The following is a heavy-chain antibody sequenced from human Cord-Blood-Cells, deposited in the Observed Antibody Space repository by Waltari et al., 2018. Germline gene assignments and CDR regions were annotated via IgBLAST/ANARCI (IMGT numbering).Heavy chain of an antibody. V-gene: IGHV4-34*01. D-gene: IGHD3-3*01. CDR1: GGSFSGHY. J-gene: IGHJ3*02. CDR2: LNHSGST. CDR3: ARGGYYDFWSGYYSFEAFDI. Sequence: QVQLQQWGAGLLKPSETLSLTCAVYGGSFSGHYCSWTRQPPGQGLEWSGELNHSGSTNYTPSLKSRVTISVDTSKNQFSLKLSSVTAADTAVYYCARGGYYDFWSGYYSFEAFDIWGQGTMVTVSS.